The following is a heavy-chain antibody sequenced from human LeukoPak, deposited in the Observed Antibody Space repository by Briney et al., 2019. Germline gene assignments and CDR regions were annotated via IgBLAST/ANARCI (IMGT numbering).Heavy chain of an antibody. D-gene: IGHD6-13*01. CDR3: ARVVGLTGYSSTWYSGYYYYMDV. Sequence: ASVKVSCKASGYTFTSYGISWVRQAPGQGLEWMGWISAYNGNTNYAQKLQGRVTMTTDTSTSTAYMELSSLRSEDTAVYYCARVVGLTGYSSTWYSGYYYYMDVWGKGTTVTVPS. V-gene: IGHV1-18*01. CDR2: ISAYNGNT. J-gene: IGHJ6*03. CDR1: GYTFTSYG.